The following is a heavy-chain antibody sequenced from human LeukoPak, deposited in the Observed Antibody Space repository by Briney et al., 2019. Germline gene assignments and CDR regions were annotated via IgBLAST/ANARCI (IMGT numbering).Heavy chain of an antibody. CDR1: GYTFTGYY. J-gene: IGHJ6*03. V-gene: IGHV1-2*02. CDR2: INPNSGGT. Sequence: ASVKVSCKASGYTFTGYYMHWVRQAPGQGLEWMGWINPNSGGTNYAPKFQGRVTMTRDRSISTAYMELSRLRSDDTAVYYCAKQDSYYYYMDVWGKGTTVTVS. CDR3: AKQDSYYYYMDV.